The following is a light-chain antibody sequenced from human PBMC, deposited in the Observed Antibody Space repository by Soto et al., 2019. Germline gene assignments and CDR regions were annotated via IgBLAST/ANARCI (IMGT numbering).Light chain of an antibody. V-gene: IGKV3-20*01. CDR2: GAS. J-gene: IGKJ5*01. Sequence: ENVFTQSPGTVSLSPGERATLSCRASQTVSSYLTWYQQRPGQAPRLLIYGASKRATGIPDRFSGSGSGTDFTLTISRLEPEDFALYYCQQYGTSPITFGQGTRLEIK. CDR1: QTVSSY. CDR3: QQYGTSPIT.